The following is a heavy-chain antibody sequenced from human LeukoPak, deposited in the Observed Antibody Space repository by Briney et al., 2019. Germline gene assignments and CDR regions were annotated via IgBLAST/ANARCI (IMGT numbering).Heavy chain of an antibody. CDR2: INPNSGGT. V-gene: IGHV1-2*02. Sequence: ASVKVSCKASGYTFTGYYMHWVRQAPGQGLEWMGWINPNSGGTNYAQKFQGRVTMTRDTSISTAYMELSRLRSDDTAVYYCARDVGYCSSTSCYDPYGDRAYPDYWGQGTLVTVSS. CDR1: GYTFTGYY. D-gene: IGHD2-2*01. CDR3: ARDVGYCSSTSCYDPYGDRAYPDY. J-gene: IGHJ4*02.